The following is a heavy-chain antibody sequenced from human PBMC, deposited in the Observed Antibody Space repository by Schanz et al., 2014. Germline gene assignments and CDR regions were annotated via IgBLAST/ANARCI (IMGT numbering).Heavy chain of an antibody. D-gene: IGHD1-26*01. CDR3: VKDLQRELLRDDHYYGMDV. V-gene: IGHV3-33*06. Sequence: VQLVESGGGLVQPGGSLRLSCAASGFTVSTNYMNWVRQALGKGLEWVAVVCYDGSKKYYADSVKGRFTTSRDNSKNTMYLQMNSLRAEDTAVYYCVKDLQRELLRDDHYYGMDVWGQGTTVTVSS. CDR2: VCYDGSKK. CDR1: GFTVSTNY. J-gene: IGHJ6*02.